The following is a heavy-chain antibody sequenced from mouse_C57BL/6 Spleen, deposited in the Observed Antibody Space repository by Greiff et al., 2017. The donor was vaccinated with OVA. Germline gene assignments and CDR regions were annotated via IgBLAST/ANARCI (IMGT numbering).Heavy chain of an antibody. J-gene: IGHJ4*01. D-gene: IGHD2-4*01. V-gene: IGHV10-1*01. Sequence: EVQLQESGGGLVQPKGSLKLSCAASGFSFNTYAMNWVRQAPGKGLEWVARIRSKSNNYATYYADSVKDRFTISRDDSESMLYLQMNNLKTEDTAMYYCVRQGYAYDYDDYYAMDYWGQGTSVTVSS. CDR2: IRSKSNNYAT. CDR3: VRQGYAYDYDDYYAMDY. CDR1: GFSFNTYA.